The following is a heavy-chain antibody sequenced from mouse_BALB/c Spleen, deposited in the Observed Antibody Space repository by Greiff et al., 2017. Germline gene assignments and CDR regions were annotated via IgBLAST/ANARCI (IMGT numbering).Heavy chain of an antibody. CDR1: GFTFSSYG. CDR3: ARHRGGDY. CDR2: ISSGGSYT. V-gene: IGHV5-6*01. J-gene: IGHJ2*01. Sequence: EVMLVESGGDLVKPGGSLKLSCAASGFTFSSYGMSWVRQTPDKRLEWVATISSGGSYTYYPDTVKGRFTISRDNAKNTLFLQMSSLKSEDTAMYYCARHRGGDYWGQGTTLTVSS.